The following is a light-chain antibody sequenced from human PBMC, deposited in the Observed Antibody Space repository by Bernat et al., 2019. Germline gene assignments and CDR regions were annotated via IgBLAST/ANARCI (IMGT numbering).Light chain of an antibody. V-gene: IGLV2-11*01. CDR3: CSYAGSYTWV. CDR2: DVT. Sequence: QSALPQPRSVSGSPGQSVTISCTGTSSDVGTYKHVSWYQQHPGKAPKLMIYDVTQRPSGVPDRFSGSKSGNTASLTISGLQAEDEADYYCCSYAGSYTWVFGGGTKLTVL. J-gene: IGLJ3*02. CDR1: SSDVGTYKH.